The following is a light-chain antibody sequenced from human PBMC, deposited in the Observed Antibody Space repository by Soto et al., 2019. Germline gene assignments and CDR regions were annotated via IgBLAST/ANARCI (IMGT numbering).Light chain of an antibody. CDR3: QQRSNWPGT. J-gene: IGKJ1*01. CDR1: QSVSSS. CDR2: DAS. Sequence: EIVLTQSPATLSLSPGERATLYCRASQSVSSSLAWYQQKPGQAPRLLIYDASNRATGIPVRFSGGGSGTDFTLTISILEPEDFAVYYCQQRSNWPGTFGQGTKVEIK. V-gene: IGKV3-11*01.